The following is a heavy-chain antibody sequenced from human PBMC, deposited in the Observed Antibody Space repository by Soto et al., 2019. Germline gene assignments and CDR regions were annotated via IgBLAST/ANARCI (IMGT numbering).Heavy chain of an antibody. CDR2: KYYSGST. D-gene: IGHD1-1*01. V-gene: IGHV4-30-4*01. Sequence: QVQLQESGPGLVKPSQTLSLTCTVSGGSISSGDYYWSWIRQPPGKGLEWIGYKYYSGSTYYNPSLKSGVTISVDTAKNQFSLKLSSVTAADPAVYYCARVQGGGGGMVHNYWGQGTLVTVSS. CDR3: ARVQGGGGGMVHNY. J-gene: IGHJ4*02. CDR1: GGSISSGDYY.